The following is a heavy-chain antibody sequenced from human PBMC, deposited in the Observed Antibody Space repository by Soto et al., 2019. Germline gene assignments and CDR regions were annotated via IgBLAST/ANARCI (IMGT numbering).Heavy chain of an antibody. Sequence: EVQLVESGGDLVQPGGSLRLSCAGSGFIFSAYWMSWVRHAPGKGLEWVAMINRGASGTHYVDSVKGRFTISRDNAKNSLDLQRNSRGVEDTAVYYCASLDTAEIQTAAYWGQGTLVTVSS. CDR3: ASLDTAEIQTAAY. V-gene: IGHV3-7*01. CDR2: INRGASGT. D-gene: IGHD2-15*01. CDR1: GFIFSAYW. J-gene: IGHJ4*02.